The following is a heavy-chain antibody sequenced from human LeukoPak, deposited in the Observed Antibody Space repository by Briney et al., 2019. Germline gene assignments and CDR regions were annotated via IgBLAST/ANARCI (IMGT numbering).Heavy chain of an antibody. J-gene: IGHJ3*02. D-gene: IGHD3-16*02. CDR2: IYYSGST. Sequence: YPSETLSLTCTVSGGSISSYYWSWIRQPPGKGLEWIGYIYYSGSTNYNPSLKSRVTISVDTSKNQFSLKLSSVTAADTAVYYCPRSPGMITFRGVIAQGAFEIWGQETIVTASS. V-gene: IGHV4-59*01. CDR1: GGSISSYY. CDR3: PRSPGMITFRGVIAQGAFEI.